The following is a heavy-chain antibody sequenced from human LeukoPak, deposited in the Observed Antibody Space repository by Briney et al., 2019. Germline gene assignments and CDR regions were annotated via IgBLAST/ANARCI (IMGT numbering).Heavy chain of an antibody. V-gene: IGHV4-59*01. CDR3: ARGGWYSSSWSFDY. Sequence: SETLPLTCTVSGGSISTYYWSWVRQPPGKGLEWIGYIYYSGGTNYNPSLKSRVTISVDTSKNQFSLKLSSVTAADTAVYYCARGGWYSSSWSFDYWGQGTLVTVSS. CDR2: IYYSGGT. D-gene: IGHD6-13*01. CDR1: GGSISTYY. J-gene: IGHJ4*02.